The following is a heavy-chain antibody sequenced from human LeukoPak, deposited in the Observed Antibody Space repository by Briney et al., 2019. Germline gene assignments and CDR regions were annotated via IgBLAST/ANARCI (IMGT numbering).Heavy chain of an antibody. J-gene: IGHJ4*02. CDR3: TSALRGSGLGNY. CDR1: GFTFSSYW. Sequence: GGSLRLSCAASGFTFSSYWMSWVRQAPGKGLEWVANIKQDGTEKNYVDSVKGRFTISREDAKNSLYLQMNSLRAEDTAVYYCTSALRGSGLGNYWGQGTLVTVSS. CDR2: IKQDGTEK. D-gene: IGHD3-10*01. V-gene: IGHV3-7*01.